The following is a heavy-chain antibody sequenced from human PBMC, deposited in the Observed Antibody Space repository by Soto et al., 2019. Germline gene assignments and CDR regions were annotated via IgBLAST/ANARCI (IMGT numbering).Heavy chain of an antibody. V-gene: IGHV1-18*01. J-gene: IGHJ4*02. Sequence: ASVKVSCKASGYTFTSYGISWVRQAPGQGLEGMGWISAYNGNTNYAQKLQGRVTMTTDTSTSTAYMELRSLRSDDTAVYYCARDSSGYSDLDYWGQGTLVTVSS. CDR1: GYTFTSYG. CDR3: ARDSSGYSDLDY. CDR2: ISAYNGNT. D-gene: IGHD3-22*01.